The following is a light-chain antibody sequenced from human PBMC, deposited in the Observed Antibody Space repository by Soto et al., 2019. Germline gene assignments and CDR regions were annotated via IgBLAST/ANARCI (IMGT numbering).Light chain of an antibody. CDR2: GAS. CDR3: QHYNSYSEA. V-gene: IGKV3-20*01. Sequence: EIVLTQSPGTLSLSPGERATLSCRASQSVSSSYLAWYQQKPGQAPRLLIYGASSRATGIPDRFSGSGSGTDFTLTISSLQSEDFATYYCQHYNSYSEAFGQGTKVDI. J-gene: IGKJ1*01. CDR1: QSVSSSY.